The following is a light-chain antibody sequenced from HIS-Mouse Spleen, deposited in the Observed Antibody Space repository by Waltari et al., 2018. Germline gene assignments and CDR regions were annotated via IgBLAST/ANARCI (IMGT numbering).Light chain of an antibody. CDR3: CSYAGSSTWV. CDR1: SSDVGSYNL. J-gene: IGLJ3*02. Sequence: QSALTQPASLSGPPGQSITISCTGPSSDVGSYNLVSWYQQHPGKAPKLMIYEGSKRPSGVSNRFSGSKSGNTASLTISGLQAEDEADYYCCSYAGSSTWVFGGGTKLTVL. V-gene: IGLV2-23*01. CDR2: EGS.